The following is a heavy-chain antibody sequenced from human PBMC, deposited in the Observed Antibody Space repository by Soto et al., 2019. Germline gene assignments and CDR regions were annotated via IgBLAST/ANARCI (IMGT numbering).Heavy chain of an antibody. Sequence: QVQLQESGPGLVKPSETLSLTCAVSGDSISTYYCMWIRQPPGKGLESIGYLYYRRSANYNPSLKSRVTLSVDTSTNQCSLTLSSMAAADTAVYYCALRSMAVVPEYWGQGTLVTVSS. D-gene: IGHD3-22*01. CDR2: LYYRRSA. J-gene: IGHJ4*02. V-gene: IGHV4-59*01. CDR3: ALRSMAVVPEY. CDR1: GDSISTYY.